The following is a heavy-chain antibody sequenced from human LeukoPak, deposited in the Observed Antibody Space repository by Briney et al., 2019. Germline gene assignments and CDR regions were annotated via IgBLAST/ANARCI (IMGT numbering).Heavy chain of an antibody. Sequence: SETLSLTCSVSGASISSYYWSWIRQPPGKGLEWIAYIYYDGNTNYNPSPKRRVTISVDTSKNQFSLKLSSVTAADTAVYYCARIGLLSAFDYWGQGTLVTVSS. J-gene: IGHJ4*02. CDR3: ARIGLLSAFDY. CDR1: GASISSYY. CDR2: IYYDGNT. V-gene: IGHV4-59*01.